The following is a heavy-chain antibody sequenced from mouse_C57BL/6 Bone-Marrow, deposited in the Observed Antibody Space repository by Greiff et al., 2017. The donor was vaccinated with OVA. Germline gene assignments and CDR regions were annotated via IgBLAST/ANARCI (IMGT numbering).Heavy chain of an antibody. D-gene: IGHD2-4*01. V-gene: IGHV1-9*01. J-gene: IGHJ4*01. Sequence: QVQLQQSGAELMKPGASVKLSCKATGYTFTGYWIEWVKQRPGHGLEWIGEILPGSGSTNYNQKFKGKATLTVDQSSSTAYMQLNSLTSEDSAVYYCARNDYDDYAMDYWGQGTSVTVSS. CDR2: ILPGSGST. CDR1: GYTFTGYW. CDR3: ARNDYDDYAMDY.